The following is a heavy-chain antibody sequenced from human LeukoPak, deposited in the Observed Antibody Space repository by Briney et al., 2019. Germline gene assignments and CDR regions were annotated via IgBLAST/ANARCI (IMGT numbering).Heavy chain of an antibody. Sequence: SGGSLRLSCAASGFTFSSYSMNWVRQAPGKGLEWVAVISYDGSNKYYADSVKGRFTISRDNSKNTLYLQMNSLRAEDTAAYYCAIPRAGYSSGWAIDYWGQGTLVTVSS. CDR3: AIPRAGYSSGWAIDY. J-gene: IGHJ4*02. CDR1: GFTFSSYS. CDR2: ISYDGSNK. V-gene: IGHV3-30*03. D-gene: IGHD6-19*01.